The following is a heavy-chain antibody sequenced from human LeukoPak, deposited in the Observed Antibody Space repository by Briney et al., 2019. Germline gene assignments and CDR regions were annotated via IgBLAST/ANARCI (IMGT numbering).Heavy chain of an antibody. J-gene: IGHJ6*03. CDR2: ISSSSSYI. V-gene: IGHV3-21*01. CDR3: ARGEFGDYYYFYMDV. CDR1: GFTFSSYS. Sequence: GGSLRLSCAASGFTFSSYSMNWVRQAPGKGLEWVSSISSSSSYIYYADSVKGRFTISRDDAKNSLFLQMNSLRAEDTATYYCARGEFGDYYYFYMDVWGKGTTVTVSS. D-gene: IGHD2/OR15-2a*01.